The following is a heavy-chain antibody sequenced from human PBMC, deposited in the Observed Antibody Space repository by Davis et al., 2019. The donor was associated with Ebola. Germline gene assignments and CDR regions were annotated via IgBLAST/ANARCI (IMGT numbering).Heavy chain of an antibody. D-gene: IGHD3-3*01. V-gene: IGHV4-59*08. CDR1: GGSISSYY. CDR2: IYYSGST. CDR3: ARLRYYDFWSGYFQGLYFDY. Sequence: PSETLSLTCTVSGGSISSYYWSWIRQPPGKGLEWIGYIYYSGSTNYKPSLKSRVPISVDTSKNQFSLKLSSVTAADTAVYYCARLRYYDFWSGYFQGLYFDYWGQGTLVTVSS. J-gene: IGHJ4*02.